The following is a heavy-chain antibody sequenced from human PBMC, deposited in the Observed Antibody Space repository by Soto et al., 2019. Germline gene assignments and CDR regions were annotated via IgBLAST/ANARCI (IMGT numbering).Heavy chain of an antibody. Sequence: GGSLRLSCAASGFTFSSYAMSWVRQAPGKGLEWVSAISGSGGSTYYADSVKGRFTISRDNSKNTLYLQMNSLRAEDTAVYYSAKDSGGSCSSPHLWCYYYYYYYMDVWGKGTTVTVSS. CDR2: ISGSGGST. J-gene: IGHJ6*03. CDR1: GFTFSSYA. D-gene: IGHD2-15*01. V-gene: IGHV3-23*01. CDR3: AKDSGGSCSSPHLWCYYYYYYYMDV.